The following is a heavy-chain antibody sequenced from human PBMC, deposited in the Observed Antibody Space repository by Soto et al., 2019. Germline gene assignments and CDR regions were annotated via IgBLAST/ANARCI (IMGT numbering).Heavy chain of an antibody. Sequence: PSQTLSLTCAISGDSVSIYSAAWNCIRHSPSGGLEWLGRTYYRSRFFSDYAESVKSRIIINPDTSKNQFSLQLKSVTPEDTAVYYCVRDRYSSSGWFDPWGQGTPVTVSS. J-gene: IGHJ5*02. CDR2: TYYRSRFFS. V-gene: IGHV6-1*01. CDR1: GDSVSIYSAA. CDR3: VRDRYSSSGWFDP. D-gene: IGHD3-10*01.